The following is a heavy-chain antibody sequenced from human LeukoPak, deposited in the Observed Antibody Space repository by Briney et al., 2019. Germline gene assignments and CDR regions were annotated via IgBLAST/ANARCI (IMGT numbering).Heavy chain of an antibody. CDR1: GFTFSNYG. CDR3: AKDSVRKSIVGPTTRGVNDY. V-gene: IGHV3-30*02. Sequence: GGSLRLSCGASGFTFSNYGMHWVRQAPGKGLEWVAFIRYDGRNKYYADSVKGRFTISRDNSKNTLYLQMNSLRPEDTAVYYCAKDSVRKSIVGPTTRGVNDYWGQGTLVTVSS. J-gene: IGHJ4*02. CDR2: IRYDGRNK. D-gene: IGHD1-26*01.